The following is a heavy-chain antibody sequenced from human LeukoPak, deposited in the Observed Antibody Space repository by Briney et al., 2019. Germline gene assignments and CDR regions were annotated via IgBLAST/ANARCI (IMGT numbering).Heavy chain of an antibody. CDR1: GGSVSSGSYY. D-gene: IGHD1-26*01. J-gene: IGHJ4*02. Sequence: SETLSLTCTVSGGSVSSGSYYWSWIRQPPGKGLEWIGYIYYSGNTNYNPSLKSRVTISVDTSKNQFSLKLSSVTAADTAVYYCARDNGSGSHFDYWGQGTLVIVSS. CDR2: IYYSGNT. CDR3: ARDNGSGSHFDY. V-gene: IGHV4-61*01.